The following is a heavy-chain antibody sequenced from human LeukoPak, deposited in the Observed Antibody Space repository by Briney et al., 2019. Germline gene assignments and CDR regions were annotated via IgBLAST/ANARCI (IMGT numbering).Heavy chain of an antibody. V-gene: IGHV1-69*13. Sequence: SVKVSCKASGGTFSTYAISWVRQAPGQGLEWMGGIIPIFGTPNYAQKFQGRVTITADESTSTAYMELNSLRSEDTAVYYCARAFVVVVVAATEAFDIWGQGTMVTVSS. CDR3: ARAFVVVVVAATEAFDI. CDR2: IIPIFGTP. D-gene: IGHD2-15*01. CDR1: GGTFSTYA. J-gene: IGHJ3*02.